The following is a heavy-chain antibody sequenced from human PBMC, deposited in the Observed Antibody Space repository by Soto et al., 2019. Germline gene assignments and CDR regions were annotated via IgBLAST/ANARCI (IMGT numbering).Heavy chain of an antibody. J-gene: IGHJ5*02. CDR1: GFTFNNFG. Sequence: GGSLRLSCAASGFTFNNFGMNWVRQAPGKGLECVSYISSSSSTIYYADSVKGRFTISRDNAKNSLYLQMSSLRAEDTVVYYCARGYSSGWYSWFDPWGQGTLVTVSS. V-gene: IGHV3-48*01. CDR2: ISSSSSTI. D-gene: IGHD6-19*01. CDR3: ARGYSSGWYSWFDP.